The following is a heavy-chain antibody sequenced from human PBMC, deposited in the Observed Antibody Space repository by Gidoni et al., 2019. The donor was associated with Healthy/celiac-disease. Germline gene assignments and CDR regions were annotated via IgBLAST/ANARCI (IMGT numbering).Heavy chain of an antibody. CDR1: GGTFRSYA. J-gene: IGHJ4*02. CDR2: IIPIFGTA. V-gene: IGHV1-69*01. Sequence: QVQLVQSGAEVKKPGSSVKVYCKASGGTFRSYAISWVRQAPGQGLEWMGGIIPIFGTANYAQKFQGRVTITADESTSTAYMELSSLRSEDTAVYYCARVPTRSGTTFLFDYWGQGTLVTVSS. CDR3: ARVPTRSGTTFLFDY. D-gene: IGHD1-7*01.